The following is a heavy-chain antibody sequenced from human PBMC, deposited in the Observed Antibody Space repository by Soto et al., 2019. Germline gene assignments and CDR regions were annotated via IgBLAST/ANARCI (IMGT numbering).Heavy chain of an antibody. CDR1: GFTFSDHY. CDR3: AKAVTIFGVAPFDGMDV. Sequence: PGGSVRLSCAASGFTFSDHYMDWVRQAPGKGLERVAGLFGSGGGIQYADSVRGRFTVSRDNSKNTLYLQMNSLRAEDTAVYYCAKAVTIFGVAPFDGMDVWGQGTTVTVS. V-gene: IGHV3-23*01. J-gene: IGHJ6*02. D-gene: IGHD3-3*01. CDR2: LFGSGGGI.